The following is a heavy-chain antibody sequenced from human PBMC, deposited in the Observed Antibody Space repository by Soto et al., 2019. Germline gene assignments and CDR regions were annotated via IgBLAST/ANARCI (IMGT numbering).Heavy chain of an antibody. J-gene: IGHJ6*02. CDR1: SDSMNSGVYY. V-gene: IGHV4-31*03. Sequence: SSETLSLTCSVSSDSMNSGVYYWSWIRHHPGKGLEWIGYIYSNGDTYYNPSLKSRVTISVDTSKNQFSLNLTSVTAADTAVYYCARRGGSSSGYYYYAMDVWGQGTTITVYS. CDR2: IYSNGDT. D-gene: IGHD6-6*01. CDR3: ARRGGSSSGYYYYAMDV.